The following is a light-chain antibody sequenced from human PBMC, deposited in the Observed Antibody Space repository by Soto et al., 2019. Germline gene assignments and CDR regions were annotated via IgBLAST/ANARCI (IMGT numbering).Light chain of an antibody. Sequence: QSALTQPASVSGSPGQSITISCTGTSSDVGGYNYVSWYQQHPGKAPKLMIYDVSNRPSGASNRFSGSKSGNTASLTISGLRAEDEADYYCSSYTSSGTLSNVVFGTGTKVTVL. J-gene: IGLJ1*01. V-gene: IGLV2-14*01. CDR3: SSYTSSGTLSNVV. CDR2: DVS. CDR1: SSDVGGYNY.